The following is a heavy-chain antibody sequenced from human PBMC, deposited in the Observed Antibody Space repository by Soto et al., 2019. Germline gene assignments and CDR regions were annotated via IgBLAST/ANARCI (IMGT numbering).Heavy chain of an antibody. D-gene: IGHD6-19*01. J-gene: IGHJ4*02. V-gene: IGHV1-18*01. Sequence: QVQLVQSGAEVKKPGASVKVSCKASGYTFTNYGISWVRQAPGQGLEWMGWISAYNGNTNYAQKLQGRVTMTTDTSARPAYMEVRSMRSDDTAVYYCARVSSGWLYYFDYWGQGTLVTVSS. CDR1: GYTFTNYG. CDR2: ISAYNGNT. CDR3: ARVSSGWLYYFDY.